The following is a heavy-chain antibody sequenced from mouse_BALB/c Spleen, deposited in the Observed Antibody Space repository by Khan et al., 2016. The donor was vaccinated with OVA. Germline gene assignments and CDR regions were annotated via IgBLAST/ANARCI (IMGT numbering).Heavy chain of an antibody. CDR1: AYTFTSYW. V-gene: IGHV1S81*02. CDR3: IRSTMVTTEFAY. D-gene: IGHD2-2*01. Sequence: QVQLQQSGAELVKPGASVKLSCKTSAYTFTSYWMQWVKQRPGQGLEWIGEINPSNGRTNYNEKFKSKATLTVDKSSTTAYMQLSSLTSEDSAVYYCIRSTMVTTEFAYWGQGTLVTVSA. CDR2: INPSNGRT. J-gene: IGHJ3*01.